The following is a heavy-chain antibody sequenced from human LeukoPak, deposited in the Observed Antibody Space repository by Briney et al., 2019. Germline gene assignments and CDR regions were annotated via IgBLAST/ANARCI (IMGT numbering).Heavy chain of an antibody. CDR2: IYHSGST. J-gene: IGHJ2*01. CDR1: GGSISSGGYY. D-gene: IGHD3-10*01. V-gene: IGHV4-30-2*01. CDR3: ARDAGLFKTYYYGSGSGYFDL. Sequence: SETPSLTCTVSGGSISSGGYYWSWIRQPPGKGLEWIGYIYHSGSTYYNPSLKSRVTISVDRSKNQFSLKLSSVAAADTAVYYCARDAGLFKTYYYGSGSGYFDLWGRGTLVTVSS.